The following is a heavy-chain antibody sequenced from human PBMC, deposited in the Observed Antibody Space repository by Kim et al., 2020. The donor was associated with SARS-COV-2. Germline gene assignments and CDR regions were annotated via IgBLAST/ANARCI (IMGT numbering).Heavy chain of an antibody. CDR1: GFTFSDYY. CDR3: ARESIQTYYFYYYGMDV. Sequence: GGSLRLSCAASGFTFSDYYMSWIRQAPGKGLEWVSYISSSGSTIYYADSVKGRFTIPRDNAKTSLYLQMNSLRAEDTAVYYCARESIQTYYFYYYGMDVWGQGTTVTVSS. D-gene: IGHD5-18*01. V-gene: IGHV3-11*01. CDR2: ISSSGSTI. J-gene: IGHJ6*02.